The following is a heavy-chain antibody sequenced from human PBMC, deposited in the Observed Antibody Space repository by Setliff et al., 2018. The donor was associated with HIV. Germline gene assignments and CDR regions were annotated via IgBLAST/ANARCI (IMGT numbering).Heavy chain of an antibody. J-gene: IGHJ6*03. CDR2: INPNNGGT. Sequence: ASVKVSCKASGYTFIAYYIHWVRQAPGQGLEWVGWINPNNGGTTYAQNFQGRVTLTRDTSTSTVYMELSRLKSEDTAVYYCARDRERGQYSRSAVGGYYYYYMDVWGKGTTVTVSS. V-gene: IGHV1-2*02. CDR3: ARDRERGQYSRSAVGGYYYYYMDV. CDR1: GYTFIAYY. D-gene: IGHD6-6*01.